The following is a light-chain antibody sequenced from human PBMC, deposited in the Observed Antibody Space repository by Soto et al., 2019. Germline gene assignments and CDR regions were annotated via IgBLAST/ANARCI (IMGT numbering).Light chain of an antibody. CDR3: SSYSGSNNFV. V-gene: IGLV2-8*01. CDR2: DVS. CDR1: GSDIAGYNY. J-gene: IGLJ1*01. Sequence: QSALTQPASVSGSLGQSITISCTGTGSDIAGYNYVSWYQQHPGKAPKLIIYDVSKWPSGVPDRFSGSKSGNTASLTVSGLQTEDEADYYCSSYSGSNNFVFGTGTKLTVL.